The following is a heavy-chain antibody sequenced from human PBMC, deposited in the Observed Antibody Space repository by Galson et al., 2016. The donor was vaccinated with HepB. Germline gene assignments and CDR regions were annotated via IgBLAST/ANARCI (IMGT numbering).Heavy chain of an antibody. J-gene: IGHJ3*02. D-gene: IGHD3-3*01. CDR1: GVSVDSGDYY. Sequence: SETLSLTCSVSGVSVDSGDYYWIWIRQSPGKGLEWIGYIYYSGTINYNPSLKSRVSISLDTSKNQFSLNLSSVTAADTAVYYCARETEFRRITVVGDACEIGGQRKTVIVAS. CDR2: IYYSGTI. CDR3: ARETEFRRITVVGDACEI. V-gene: IGHV4-61*08.